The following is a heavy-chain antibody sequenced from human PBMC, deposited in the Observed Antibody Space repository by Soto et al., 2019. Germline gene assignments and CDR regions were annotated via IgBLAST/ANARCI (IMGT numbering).Heavy chain of an antibody. V-gene: IGHV3-7*01. CDR3: ARDRSSLDAVDI. Sequence: GGSLRLSCAASGFTFNSYWMNWVRQAPGKGLEWVANIKQDGSEKYYVDSVKGRFTISRDNAKNSPFLQMNSLRAEDTAVYYCARDRSSLDAVDIWGQGTMVTVSS. J-gene: IGHJ3*02. CDR1: GFTFNSYW. CDR2: IKQDGSEK. D-gene: IGHD6-13*01.